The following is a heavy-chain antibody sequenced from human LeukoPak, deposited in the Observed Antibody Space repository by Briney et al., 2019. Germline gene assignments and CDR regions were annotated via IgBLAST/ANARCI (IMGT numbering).Heavy chain of an antibody. CDR1: GFTFSSYG. CDR3: AKFDHDYSNYVWADYFDY. Sequence: PGGSLRLSCAASGFTFSSYGMHWVRQAPGKGLEWVAFIRYDGSNKYYADSVKGRFTISRDNSKNTLYLQMNSLRAEDTAVYYCAKFDHDYSNYVWADYFDYWGQGTLATVSS. V-gene: IGHV3-30*02. J-gene: IGHJ4*02. CDR2: IRYDGSNK. D-gene: IGHD4-11*01.